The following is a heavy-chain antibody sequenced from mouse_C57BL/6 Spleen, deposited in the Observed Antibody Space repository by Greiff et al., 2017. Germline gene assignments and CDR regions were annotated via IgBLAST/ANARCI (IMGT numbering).Heavy chain of an antibody. CDR3: ARVSYYSNDGYFDV. D-gene: IGHD2-5*01. V-gene: IGHV1-64*01. J-gene: IGHJ1*03. Sequence: QVQLQQPGAELVKPGASVKLSCKASGYTFTSYWMHWVKQRPGQGLEWIGMIHPNSGSTNYNEKFKSKATLTVDKSSSTAYMQLSSLTSEDSAVYYCARVSYYSNDGYFDVWGTGTTVTVSS. CDR2: IHPNSGST. CDR1: GYTFTSYW.